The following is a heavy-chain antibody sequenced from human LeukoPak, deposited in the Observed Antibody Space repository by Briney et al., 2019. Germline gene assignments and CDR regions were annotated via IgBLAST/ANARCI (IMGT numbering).Heavy chain of an antibody. J-gene: IGHJ4*02. CDR2: IKNKVDGGTT. Sequence: GGSLRLSCAGSGFTFSDAWMSWVRQAPGQGLEWVGRIKNKVDGGTTDYAAPAKGRFTISRDDAKNMAYLPMSSLKIEDTGVYYCTTRGGLGYWGQGTLVTVSS. CDR1: GFTFSDAW. V-gene: IGHV3-15*01. CDR3: TTRGGLGY. D-gene: IGHD3-10*01.